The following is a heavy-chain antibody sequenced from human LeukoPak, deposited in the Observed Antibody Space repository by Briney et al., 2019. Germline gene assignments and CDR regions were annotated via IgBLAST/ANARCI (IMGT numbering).Heavy chain of an antibody. J-gene: IGHJ4*02. V-gene: IGHV3-30*02. CDR3: ARAQIYGSGSYGLDY. D-gene: IGHD3-10*01. CDR1: GFTFTNYN. CDR2: IRYDGSNK. Sequence: GGSLRLSCAASGFTFTNYNINWVRQAPGKGLEWVAFIRYDGSNKYYADSVKGRFTISRDNSKNTLYLQMNSLRAEDTAVYYCARAQIYGSGSYGLDYWGQGTLVTVSS.